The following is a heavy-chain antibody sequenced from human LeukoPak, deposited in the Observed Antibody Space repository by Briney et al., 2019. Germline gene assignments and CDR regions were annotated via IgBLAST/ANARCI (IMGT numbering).Heavy chain of an antibody. D-gene: IGHD3-22*01. CDR2: VYYSGNT. CDR1: GGSISSSSYY. V-gene: IGHV4-39*02. J-gene: IGHJ4*02. CDR3: ARDYYDSSGLTRNFDY. Sequence: SETLSLTCTVSGGSISSSSYYWAWIRQPPGKGLEWIGSVYYSGNTYYNPSLKSRVTIFVDTSKNQFSLQLNSVTPEDTAVYYCARDYYDSSGLTRNFDYWGQGTLVTVSS.